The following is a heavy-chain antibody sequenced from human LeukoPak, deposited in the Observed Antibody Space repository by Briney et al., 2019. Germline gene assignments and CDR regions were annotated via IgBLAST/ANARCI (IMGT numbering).Heavy chain of an antibody. Sequence: PGGSLRLSCAASGFTFSSYSMNWVRQAPGKGLEWVSYISTSSNTIHYADSVKGRFTISRDNAKNSLYLQMNSLRADDTAVYYCAGGSYYYARDPRVEFWGPGTLVTVSS. CDR2: ISTSSNTI. CDR3: AGGSYYYARDPRVEF. J-gene: IGHJ4*02. CDR1: GFTFSSYS. V-gene: IGHV3-48*04. D-gene: IGHD3-10*01.